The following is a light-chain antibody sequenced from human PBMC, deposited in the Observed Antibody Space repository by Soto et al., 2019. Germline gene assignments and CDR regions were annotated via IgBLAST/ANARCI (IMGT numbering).Light chain of an antibody. Sequence: ATQMTQSPSSLSASVGDRDTITCRASQGIKSDLGWYQQKPGKAPKLLIYAASTLQSGVPSRFSGSGSGTDFTLTISSLQPEDSSTYYCLQDYDYPWTFGQGTRVEIK. CDR3: LQDYDYPWT. CDR2: AAS. J-gene: IGKJ1*01. CDR1: QGIKSD. V-gene: IGKV1-6*01.